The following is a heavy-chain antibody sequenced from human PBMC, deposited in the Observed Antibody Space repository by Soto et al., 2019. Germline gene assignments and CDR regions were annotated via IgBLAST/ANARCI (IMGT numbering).Heavy chain of an antibody. J-gene: IGHJ4*02. CDR2: MNPNSGNT. Sequence: QVQLVQSGAEVKKPGASVKVSCKASGYTFTSYDINWVRQTTGQGLEWMGWMNPNSGNTGYAQKFQGRVTMTRNTTISTAHMELSSLRSEDTAVYYCARGTVSIFGVVISGRPKARSYYFDYWGQGTLVTVSS. V-gene: IGHV1-8*01. CDR3: ARGTVSIFGVVISGRPKARSYYFDY. CDR1: GYTFTSYD. D-gene: IGHD3-3*01.